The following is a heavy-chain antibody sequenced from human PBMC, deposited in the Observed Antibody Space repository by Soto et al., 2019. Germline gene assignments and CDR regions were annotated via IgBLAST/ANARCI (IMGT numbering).Heavy chain of an antibody. CDR3: TRGIAMKEAVQGGAPETYFFDS. D-gene: IGHD3-22*01. CDR1: GGSFSGYY. Sequence: TETLSLTCAVYGGSFSGYYWSWIRQPPGKGLEWIGEINHSGSTNYNPSLKSRVTISVDTSKNQFSLKLRSVKAADSAVYYCTRGIAMKEAVQGGAPETYFFDSWGQGTPVPV. V-gene: IGHV4-34*01. J-gene: IGHJ4*02. CDR2: INHSGST.